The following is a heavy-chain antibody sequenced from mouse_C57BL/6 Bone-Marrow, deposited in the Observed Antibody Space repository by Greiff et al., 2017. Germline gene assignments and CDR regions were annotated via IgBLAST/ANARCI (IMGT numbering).Heavy chain of an antibody. CDR2: ISSGGSYT. Sequence: EVQVVESGGDLVKPGGSLKLSCAASGFTFSSYGMSWVRQTPDKRLEWVATISSGGSYTYYPDSVKGRFTISRDNAKNTLYLQMSSLKSEDTARYYCARRGDGTMDYWGQGTSVTVSS. CDR3: ARRGDGTMDY. V-gene: IGHV5-6*01. CDR1: GFTFSSYG. J-gene: IGHJ4*01.